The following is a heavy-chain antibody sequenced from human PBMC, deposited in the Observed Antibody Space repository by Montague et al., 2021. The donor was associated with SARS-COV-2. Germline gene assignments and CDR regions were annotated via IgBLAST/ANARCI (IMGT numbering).Heavy chain of an antibody. CDR3: ARDYGDYSYYYGLDV. CDR1: GXSFSGYY. CDR2: IYSSGST. J-gene: IGHJ6*02. D-gene: IGHD4-17*01. V-gene: IGHV4-4*07. Sequence: SETLSLTCAVYGXSFSGYYWSWIRQPAGKGLEWIGRIYSSGSTNYNPSLKSRVTMSVDTSKNQFSLKVSSVTAADTAVYYCARDYGDYSYYYGLDVWGQGTTVTVSS.